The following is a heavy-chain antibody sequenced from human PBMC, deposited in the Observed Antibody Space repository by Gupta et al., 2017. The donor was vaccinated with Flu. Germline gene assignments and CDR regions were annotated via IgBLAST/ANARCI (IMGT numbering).Heavy chain of an antibody. Sequence: QVQLVQSGAEVKKPGASVRVSCKTSGYTFIDYYVHWVRQAPGQGPEWMGWINPDSGTVFYTQRFQGRVTMTRDTSNGTSYMDLSRLRSDDTAVYYCARAPSIAGWYFDSWGRGTLVTVSS. CDR1: GYTFIDYY. J-gene: IGHJ2*01. CDR3: ARAPSIAGWYFDS. V-gene: IGHV1-2*02. CDR2: INPDSGTV. D-gene: IGHD2/OR15-2a*01.